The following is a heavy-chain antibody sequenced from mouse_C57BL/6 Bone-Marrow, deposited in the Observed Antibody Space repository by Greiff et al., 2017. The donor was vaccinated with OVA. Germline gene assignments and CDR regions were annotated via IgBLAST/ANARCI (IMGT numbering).Heavy chain of an antibody. V-gene: IGHV5-16*01. Sequence: DVQLVESEGGLVQPGSSMKLSCTASGFTFSDYYMAWVRQVPEKGLEWVANINYDGSSTYYLDSLKSRFIISRDNAKNILYLQMSSLKSEDTATYYCARDDDGYYGAWFAYWGQGTLVTVSA. CDR1: GFTFSDYY. CDR2: INYDGSST. CDR3: ARDDDGYYGAWFAY. J-gene: IGHJ3*01. D-gene: IGHD2-3*01.